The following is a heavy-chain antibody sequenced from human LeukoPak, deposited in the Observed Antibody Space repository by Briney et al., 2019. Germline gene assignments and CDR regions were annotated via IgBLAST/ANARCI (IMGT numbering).Heavy chain of an antibody. V-gene: IGHV3-7*01. CDR1: GFTFSSYW. CDR3: ARARDCGSTSCWGLFDY. J-gene: IGHJ4*02. Sequence: GGSLRLSCAASGFTFSSYWMIWARQAPGKVLEWVAGINQDGSEKYYVDSVKGRFTISRDNAQNSLYLQMNSLRDEDTAMYYCARARDCGSTSCWGLFDYWGQGTLVPVSS. CDR2: INQDGSEK. D-gene: IGHD2-2*01.